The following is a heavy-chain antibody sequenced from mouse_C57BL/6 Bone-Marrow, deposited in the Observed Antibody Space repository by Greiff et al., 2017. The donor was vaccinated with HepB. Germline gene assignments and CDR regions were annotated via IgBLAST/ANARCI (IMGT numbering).Heavy chain of an antibody. Sequence: EVQLQQSGAELVRPGASVKLSCTASGFNIKDDYMHWVKQRPEQGLEWIGWIDPENGDTEYASKFQGKATITADTSSNTAYLQLSSLPSEDTAVYYCTTWGGRDAMDYWGQGTSVTVSS. CDR3: TTWGGRDAMDY. CDR2: IDPENGDT. CDR1: GFNIKDDY. V-gene: IGHV14-4*01. D-gene: IGHD1-1*01. J-gene: IGHJ4*01.